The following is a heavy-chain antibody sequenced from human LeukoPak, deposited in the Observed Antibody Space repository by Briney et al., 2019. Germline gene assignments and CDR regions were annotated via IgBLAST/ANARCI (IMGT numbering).Heavy chain of an antibody. V-gene: IGHV4-39*01. CDR2: IYCSGST. D-gene: IGHD3-3*01. J-gene: IGHJ6*04. CDR3: ARHAPVRFLEWLLPPALVDV. Sequence: SETLSLTCTVSGGSISSSSYYWGWIRQPPGKGLEWIGSIYCSGSTYYNPSLKSRVTISVDTSKNQFSLKLSSVTAADTAVYYCARHAPVRFLEWLLPPALVDVWGKGTTVTVSS. CDR1: GGSISSSSYY.